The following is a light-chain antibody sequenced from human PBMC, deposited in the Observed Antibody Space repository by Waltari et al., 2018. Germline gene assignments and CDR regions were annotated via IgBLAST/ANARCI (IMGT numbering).Light chain of an antibody. J-gene: IGLJ2*01. V-gene: IGLV2-23*02. CDR2: ELS. CDR3: CSFAGGNNFEVI. Sequence: QSALTQPASVSGSPGQSITISCTGTSSNVENYNLVSWYQHHPGKAPKLLIYELSKRPAGISNRFSGSTSGNTASLTISGLQAEDESDYYCCSFAGGNNFEVIFGGGTRLTVL. CDR1: SSNVENYNL.